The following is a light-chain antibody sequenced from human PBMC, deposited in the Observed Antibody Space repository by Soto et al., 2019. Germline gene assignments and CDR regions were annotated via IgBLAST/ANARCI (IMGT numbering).Light chain of an antibody. Sequence: DIQMTQSPSSVSASVGDRVFITCRASQDISSLLAWYQQKPGKAPKLLIYATSRLQSGVPSRFSGSTSGTDFTLTISSLQPEDFATYYCQQADSFPLTFGGGTKVEIK. J-gene: IGKJ4*01. CDR2: ATS. CDR1: QDISSL. V-gene: IGKV1D-12*01. CDR3: QQADSFPLT.